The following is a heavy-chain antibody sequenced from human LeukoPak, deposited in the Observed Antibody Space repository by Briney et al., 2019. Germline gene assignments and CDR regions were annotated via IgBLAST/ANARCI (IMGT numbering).Heavy chain of an antibody. D-gene: IGHD3-16*02. J-gene: IGHJ4*02. CDR2: IYHRGTT. CDR1: GGSMNYYY. V-gene: IGHV4-59*08. CDR3: ARLARFEELSPRYYFDN. Sequence: SETLSLSCTVSGGSMNYYYWSWIRQPPGQGLEWIGYIYHRGTTNYLPSLKDRVDISIETSKNQFSLRLYSVTAADTAVYFCARLARFEELSPRYYFDNWGLGTLVTVSS.